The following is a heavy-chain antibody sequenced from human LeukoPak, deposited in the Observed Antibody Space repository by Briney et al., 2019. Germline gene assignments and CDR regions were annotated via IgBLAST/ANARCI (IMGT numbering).Heavy chain of an antibody. Sequence: SETLSLTCTVSGGSINNYYWNWIRQSPGKGLEWIGYIYYSGSTYYNPSLKSRVTISVDTSKNQFSLKLSSVTAADTAVYHCARGHYVATVLGYYYYMDVWGKGTTVTVSS. CDR2: IYYSGST. V-gene: IGHV4-59*12. J-gene: IGHJ6*03. D-gene: IGHD5-12*01. CDR1: GGSINNYY. CDR3: ARGHYVATVLGYYYYMDV.